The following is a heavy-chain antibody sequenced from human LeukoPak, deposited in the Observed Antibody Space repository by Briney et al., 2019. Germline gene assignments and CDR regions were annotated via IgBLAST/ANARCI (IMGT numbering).Heavy chain of an antibody. CDR2: IRYDGNNK. Sequence: GGSLRLSCAASGFTFSSYGMHWVRQAPGKGLEWVAFIRYDGNNKYYGDSMKGRFTISRDNSKNRLYLQMNSLRAEDTAVYYCARVSSGSYYWIDYWGQGTLVTVSS. J-gene: IGHJ4*02. D-gene: IGHD1-26*01. CDR1: GFTFSSYG. V-gene: IGHV3-30*02. CDR3: ARVSSGSYYWIDY.